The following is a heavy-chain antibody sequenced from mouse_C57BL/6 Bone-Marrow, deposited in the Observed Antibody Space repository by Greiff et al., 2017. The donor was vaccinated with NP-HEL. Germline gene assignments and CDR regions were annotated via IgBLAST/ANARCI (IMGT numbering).Heavy chain of an antibody. D-gene: IGHD2-4*01. V-gene: IGHV1-64*01. J-gene: IGHJ3*01. Sequence: QVQLQQPGAELVKPGASVKLSCKASGYTFTSYWMHWVKQRPGQGLEWIGMIHPNSGSTNYNEKFKSKATLTVDKSSSTAYMQLSSLTSEDSAVYYCARLGLRLAWFAYWGQGTLVTVS. CDR1: GYTFTSYW. CDR3: ARLGLRLAWFAY. CDR2: IHPNSGST.